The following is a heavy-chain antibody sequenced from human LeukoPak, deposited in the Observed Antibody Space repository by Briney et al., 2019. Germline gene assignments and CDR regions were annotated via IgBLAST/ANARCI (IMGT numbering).Heavy chain of an antibody. Sequence: ASVKVSCKASGYTFTSYGISWVRPAPGQWLEWMGWISAYNGNTNYAQKLQGRVTMTTDTSTSTAYMELRSLRSDDTAVYYCAREDSGDYDILTGPDYWGQGTLVTVSS. CDR3: AREDSGDYDILTGPDY. CDR1: GYTFTSYG. D-gene: IGHD3-9*01. V-gene: IGHV1-18*01. J-gene: IGHJ4*02. CDR2: ISAYNGNT.